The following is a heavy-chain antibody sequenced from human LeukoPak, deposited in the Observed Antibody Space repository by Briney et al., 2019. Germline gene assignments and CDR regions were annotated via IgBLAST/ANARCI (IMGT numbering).Heavy chain of an antibody. CDR3: ARAPGYYYDSSGYGHFDY. J-gene: IGHJ4*02. CDR1: GGTFSSYA. D-gene: IGHD3-22*01. CDR2: IIPIFGTA. Sequence: ASVKVSCKASGGTFSSYAISWVRPAPGQGLEWMGGIIPIFGTANYAQKFQGRVTITADESTSTAYMELSSLRSEDTAVYYCARAPGYYYDSSGYGHFDYWGQGTLVTVSS. V-gene: IGHV1-69*13.